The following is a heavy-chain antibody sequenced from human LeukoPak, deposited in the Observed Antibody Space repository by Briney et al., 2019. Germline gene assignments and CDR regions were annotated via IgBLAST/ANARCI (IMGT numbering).Heavy chain of an antibody. Sequence: ASVKVSCKASGYTFTSYGISWVRQAPGQGLEWMGWISAYNGNTNYAQKLQDRVTMTTDTSTSTAYMELRSLRTDDTAVYYCAADGSGSYYNAPFDYWGQGTLVTVSS. CDR2: ISAYNGNT. CDR3: AADGSGSYYNAPFDY. D-gene: IGHD3-10*01. J-gene: IGHJ4*02. CDR1: GYTFTSYG. V-gene: IGHV1-18*01.